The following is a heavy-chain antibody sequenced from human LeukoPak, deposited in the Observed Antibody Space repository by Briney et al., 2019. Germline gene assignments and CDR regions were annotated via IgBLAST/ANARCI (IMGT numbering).Heavy chain of an antibody. CDR3: ARVSDGYNYDFDY. Sequence: SETLSLTWTVSGGSISSYYRSWIRQPPGKGLEWIGYIYYSGSTNYNPSLKSRVTISVDTSKNQFSLKLSSVTAADTAVYYCARVSDGYNYDFDYWGQGTLVTVSS. D-gene: IGHD5-24*01. J-gene: IGHJ4*02. V-gene: IGHV4-59*01. CDR1: GGSISSYY. CDR2: IYYSGST.